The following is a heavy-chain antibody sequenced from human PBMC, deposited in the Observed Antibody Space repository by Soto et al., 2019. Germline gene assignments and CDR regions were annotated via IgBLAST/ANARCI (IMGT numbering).Heavy chain of an antibody. J-gene: IGHJ5*02. D-gene: IGHD3-10*01. CDR1: GGSISSGGYY. Sequence: QVQLQESVPGLVKPSQTLSLTCTVSGGSISSGGYYWSWIRQHPGKGLEWIGYIYYSGSTYYNPSLKSRVTISVDTSKNQFSLKLSSVTAADTAVYYCARVNRRMVRGVKFDPWGQGTLVTVSS. CDR3: ARVNRRMVRGVKFDP. V-gene: IGHV4-31*03. CDR2: IYYSGST.